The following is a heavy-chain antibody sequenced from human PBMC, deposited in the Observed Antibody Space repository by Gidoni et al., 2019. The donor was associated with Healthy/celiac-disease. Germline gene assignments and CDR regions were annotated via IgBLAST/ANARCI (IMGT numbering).Heavy chain of an antibody. CDR2: ISSSGSTI. V-gene: IGHV3-48*03. J-gene: IGHJ3*02. Sequence: EVQRVESGGGLVPPGGSLRLACAASGFTSGVNEMNWFRRAPGKGLEWVSYISSSGSTIYYADSVKGRFTISRDNAKNSLYLQMNSLRAEDTAVYYCARGAPYYYDSSAAFDIWGQGTMVTVSS. D-gene: IGHD3-22*01. CDR1: GFTSGVNE. CDR3: ARGAPYYYDSSAAFDI.